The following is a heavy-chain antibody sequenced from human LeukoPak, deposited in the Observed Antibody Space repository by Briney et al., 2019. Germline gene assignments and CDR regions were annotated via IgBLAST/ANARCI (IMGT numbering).Heavy chain of an antibody. CDR2: IYYSGST. V-gene: IGHV4-59*13. CDR1: GRSISSYY. CDR3: AREGISTSWFDP. Sequence: SETLSLTCTVSGRSISSYYWSWIRQPPGKRLEWIGYIYYSGSTNYNPSLKSRVTISLDTSKNQFSLKLSSVTAAETALYYCAREGISTSWFDPWGQGTLVTV. J-gene: IGHJ5*02.